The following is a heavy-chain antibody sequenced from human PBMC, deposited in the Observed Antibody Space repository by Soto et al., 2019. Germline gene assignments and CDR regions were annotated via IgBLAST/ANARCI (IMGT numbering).Heavy chain of an antibody. CDR3: ARAKVGGTLKYYFDY. D-gene: IGHD1-26*01. CDR1: GGSFSSYA. J-gene: IGHJ4*02. V-gene: IGHV1-69*01. CDR2: IIPIFGAA. Sequence: QVQLVQSGAEVKKPGSSVMVSCKASGGSFSSYAISWVRQAPGQGLEWMGGIIPIFGAANYAQKFQGRVTITADESTSTAYMELSSLRSEDTAVYFCARAKVGGTLKYYFDYWGQGTLVTVSS.